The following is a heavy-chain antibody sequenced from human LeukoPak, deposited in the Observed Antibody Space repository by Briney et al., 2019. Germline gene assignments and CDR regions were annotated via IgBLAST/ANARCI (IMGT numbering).Heavy chain of an antibody. CDR2: IRQDGSEK. CDR3: ARAGYYGDDAFDL. V-gene: IGHV3-7*01. D-gene: IGHD2/OR15-2a*01. J-gene: IGHJ3*01. Sequence: GGSLRLSCAGSGFTIGSYWLSWVRQAPGKGLEWVANIRQDGSEKYYVDSVKGRLTISRDNAKNSLYLQMNSLRAEDTGIYYCARAGYYGDDAFDLWGQGTMVTVSS. CDR1: GFTIGSYW.